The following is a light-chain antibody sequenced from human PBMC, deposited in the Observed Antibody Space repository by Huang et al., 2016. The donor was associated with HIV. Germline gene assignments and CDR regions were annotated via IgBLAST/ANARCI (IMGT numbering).Light chain of an antibody. J-gene: IGKJ2*01. Sequence: TQSPATLSLSPGERATLSCWASQGVSSYLAWYQQKPGQAPRLLIYDASNRATGIPARFSGSGSGTDFTLTISSLEPEDFAVYYCQQRSNWPYTFGQGTKLEIK. CDR1: QGVSSY. CDR3: QQRSNWPYT. CDR2: DAS. V-gene: IGKV3-11*01.